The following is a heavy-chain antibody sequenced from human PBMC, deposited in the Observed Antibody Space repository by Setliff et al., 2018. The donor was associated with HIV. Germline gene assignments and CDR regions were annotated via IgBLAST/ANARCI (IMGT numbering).Heavy chain of an antibody. Sequence: SETLSLTCTVSGGFISSYYWNWIRQPAGEGLEWIGRIYTSGSTNYNPSLKSRVTMSVDTSKNQFSLRLSSVTAADTAVYYCARGAIAAAGDFDYWGQGTLVTVSS. CDR3: ARGAIAAAGDFDY. D-gene: IGHD6-13*01. CDR2: IYTSGST. J-gene: IGHJ4*02. CDR1: GGFISSYY. V-gene: IGHV4-4*07.